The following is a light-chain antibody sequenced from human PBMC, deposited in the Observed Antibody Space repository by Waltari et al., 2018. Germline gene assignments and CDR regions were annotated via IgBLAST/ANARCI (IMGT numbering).Light chain of an antibody. V-gene: IGKV3-20*01. CDR3: QHYVRLPAT. CDR2: GAS. CDR1: QSVGGT. J-gene: IGKJ1*01. Sequence: EIVLTQSPGTLSLSPGERATLPCRASQSVGGTLAWYQQKPGQAPRLLMYGASIRAPGTPDRFSGTGSGTDFSLTINRLEPEDFAVYYCQHYVRLPATFGQGTKVEIK.